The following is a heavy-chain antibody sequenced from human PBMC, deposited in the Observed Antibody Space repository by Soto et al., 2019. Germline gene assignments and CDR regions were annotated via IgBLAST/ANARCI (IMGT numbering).Heavy chain of an antibody. CDR3: AKEEECAYGYYDSNRYPLSLDS. Sequence: PGGSLRLFCAASGFTFSTYGMSWVRQAPGKGLEWVSAIAGPGGGASYADSVQGRFTISRDDSKNTLHLQMNSLRAEDTAVYYCAKEEECAYGYYDSNRYPLSLDSWGQGTLVTVS. D-gene: IGHD3-3*01. J-gene: IGHJ5*01. V-gene: IGHV3-23*01. CDR2: IAGPGGGA. CDR1: GFTFSTYG.